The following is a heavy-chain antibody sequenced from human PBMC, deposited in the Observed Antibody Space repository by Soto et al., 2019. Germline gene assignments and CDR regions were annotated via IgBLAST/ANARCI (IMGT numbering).Heavy chain of an antibody. V-gene: IGHV4-59*08. Sequence: SETLSLTCTVSGGSMTNYYWSWIRQPPGKGLEWIGYIYYSGSTNYNPSLKSRVTISVDTSKNQFFLRLSSVTAADTAMYYCARGVYFSCSSCAYMGHYYYYGMDVWGQGTTVTVSS. CDR1: GGSMTNYY. CDR3: ARGVYFSCSSCAYMGHYYYYGMDV. J-gene: IGHJ6*02. CDR2: IYYSGST. D-gene: IGHD2-8*01.